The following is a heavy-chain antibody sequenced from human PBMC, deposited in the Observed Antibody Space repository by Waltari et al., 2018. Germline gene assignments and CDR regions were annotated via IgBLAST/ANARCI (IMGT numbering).Heavy chain of an antibody. CDR1: GFTFDDYA. CDR2: IKLSSDSV. Sequence: VQLVESGGGLVQPGGSLRLSCVGSGFTFDDYAMHWVRQPPGKGLEWVSGIKLSSDSVGYGDSVKGRFIISRDNARKSLYLQMNSLTTEDTALYYCVKKIDEVFDRDGHVFDAFDVWGQGTMVTVSS. D-gene: IGHD3-22*01. V-gene: IGHV3-9*01. J-gene: IGHJ3*01. CDR3: VKKIDEVFDRDGHVFDAFDV.